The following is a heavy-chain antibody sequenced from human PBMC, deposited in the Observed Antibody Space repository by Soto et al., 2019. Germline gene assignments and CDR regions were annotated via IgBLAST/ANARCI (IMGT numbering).Heavy chain of an antibody. Sequence: KTSETLSLTCAVSGGSISSGGYSWSWIRQPPGKGLEWIGYIYHSGSTYYNPSLKSRVTISVDRSKNQFSLKLSSVTAADTAVYYCARGRSALDPLEYWGQGTLVTVSS. CDR3: ARGRSALDPLEY. D-gene: IGHD5-18*01. V-gene: IGHV4-30-2*01. J-gene: IGHJ4*02. CDR2: IYHSGST. CDR1: GGSISSGGYS.